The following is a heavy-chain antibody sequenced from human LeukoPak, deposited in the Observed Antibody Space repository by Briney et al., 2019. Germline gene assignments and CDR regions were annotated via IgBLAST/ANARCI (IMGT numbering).Heavy chain of an antibody. CDR3: ARSSSSSSLDY. J-gene: IGHJ4*02. V-gene: IGHV3-21*01. CDR1: GFTFRDAW. CDR2: VSSSSSYI. Sequence: GGSPRLSCAASGFTFRDAWMNWVRQAPGKGLEWVSSVSSSSSYIYYADSVKGRFTISRDNAKNSLYLQMNSLRAEDTAVYYCARSSSSSSLDYWGQGTLVTVSS. D-gene: IGHD6-6*01.